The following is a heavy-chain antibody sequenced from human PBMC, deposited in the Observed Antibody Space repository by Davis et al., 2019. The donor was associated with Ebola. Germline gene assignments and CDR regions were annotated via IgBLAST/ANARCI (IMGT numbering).Heavy chain of an antibody. CDR2: IHHGGNS. Sequence: MPSETLSLTCTVSGASITGDNYYWGWIRQPPGKGLEWIGSIHHGGNSYYSPSLKGRVTISVDTSENQFSLKLTSVTAADTAVYYCERWESLLNAFDIWGHGTKVTVSS. J-gene: IGHJ3*02. CDR3: ERWESLLNAFDI. CDR1: GASITGDNYY. V-gene: IGHV4-39*01. D-gene: IGHD1-26*01.